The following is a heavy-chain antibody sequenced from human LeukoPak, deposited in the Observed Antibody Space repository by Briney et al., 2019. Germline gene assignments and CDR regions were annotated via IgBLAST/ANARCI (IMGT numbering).Heavy chain of an antibody. CDR1: GFTFSSYE. CDR2: ISNSGSTI. CDR3: ARVFWVRGVIYYYYYMDV. J-gene: IGHJ6*03. Sequence: GGSLRLSCAASGFTFSSYEMNWVRQAPGKGLEWVSYISNSGSTIYYTDSVKGRFTISRDNAKNSLYLQMNSLRAEDTAVYYCARVFWVRGVIYYYYYMDVWGKGTTVTVSS. D-gene: IGHD3-10*01. V-gene: IGHV3-48*03.